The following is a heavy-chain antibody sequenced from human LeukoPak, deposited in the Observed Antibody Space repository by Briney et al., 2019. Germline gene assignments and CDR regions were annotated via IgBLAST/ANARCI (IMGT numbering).Heavy chain of an antibody. CDR2: ISYDGSNK. V-gene: IGHV3-30*03. Sequence: GGSLRLSCAASGFTFSSYGMHWVRQAPGKGLEWVAVISYDGSNKYYAASVKGRFTISRDNSKNTLYLQMNSLRAEDTAVYYCARDRWSYYDSSGYYIFDYWGQGTLVTVSS. D-gene: IGHD3-22*01. CDR3: ARDRWSYYDSSGYYIFDY. J-gene: IGHJ4*02. CDR1: GFTFSSYG.